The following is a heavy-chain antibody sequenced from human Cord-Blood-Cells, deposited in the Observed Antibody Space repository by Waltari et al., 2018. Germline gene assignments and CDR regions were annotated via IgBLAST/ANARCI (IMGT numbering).Heavy chain of an antibody. D-gene: IGHD6-19*01. V-gene: IGHV1-46*03. Sequence: QVQLVQSGAEVKKPGASVKVSCKASGYTFTSYYMHWVRQAPGQGLEWMGIINPGGGNTSYAQKFQGRVNMTRDTSTSTVYMELSSLRSEDTAVYYCAWLAEKNDAFDIWGQGTMVTVSS. CDR3: AWLAEKNDAFDI. J-gene: IGHJ3*02. CDR1: GYTFTSYY. CDR2: INPGGGNT.